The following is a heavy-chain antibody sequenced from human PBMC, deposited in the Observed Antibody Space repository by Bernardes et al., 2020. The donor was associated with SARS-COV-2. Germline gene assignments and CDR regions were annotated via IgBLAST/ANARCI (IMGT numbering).Heavy chain of an antibody. J-gene: IGHJ6*02. CDR3: AREIPRYCTSGTCYYFGLGV. CDR1: GFTFSNFE. Sequence: GGSLRLSCEASGFTFSNFEMNWVRQVPGQGLQWVSYISSSGDTIYYADSVKGRFTISRDNAKNALYLQMNSLRAEDTAVYYCAREIPRYCTSGTCYYFGLGVWGQGTTVTVSS. D-gene: IGHD2-8*01. V-gene: IGHV3-48*03. CDR2: ISSSGDTI.